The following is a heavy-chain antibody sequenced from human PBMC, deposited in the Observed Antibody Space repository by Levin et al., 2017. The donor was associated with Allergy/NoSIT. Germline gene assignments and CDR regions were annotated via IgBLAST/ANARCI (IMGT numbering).Heavy chain of an antibody. CDR1: GFNFNTYS. D-gene: IGHD1-1*01. Sequence: GGSLRLSCEASGFNFNTYSIHWVRQAPGKGLEWVAVISFDGRETYYADSVKGRFVISRDTSKRTLFLEMNSLRAEDAALYYCAKGGFERRLSRYYFDYWGQGTLVTVSS. CDR2: ISFDGRET. J-gene: IGHJ4*02. CDR3: AKGGFERRLSRYYFDY. V-gene: IGHV3-30*18.